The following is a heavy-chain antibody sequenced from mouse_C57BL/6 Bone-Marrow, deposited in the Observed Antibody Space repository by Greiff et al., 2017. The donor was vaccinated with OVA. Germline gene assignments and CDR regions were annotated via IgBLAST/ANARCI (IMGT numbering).Heavy chain of an antibody. CDR2: INPSTGGT. Sequence: DVKLVESGPELVKPGASVKISCKASGYSFTGYYMNWVKQSPEKSLEWIGEINPSTGGTTYNQKFKAKATLTVDKSYSTAYMQLKSLTSEDSAVYYCARGRTSPFAYWGQATLVTVSA. V-gene: IGHV1-42*01. CDR1: GYSFTGYY. CDR3: ARGRTSPFAY. J-gene: IGHJ3*01. D-gene: IGHD1-1*01.